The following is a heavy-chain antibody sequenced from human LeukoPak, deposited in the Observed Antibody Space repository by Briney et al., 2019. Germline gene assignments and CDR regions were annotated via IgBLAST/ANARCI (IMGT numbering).Heavy chain of an antibody. Sequence: GGSLRPSCAASGFTFSSYTMHWIRQAPGKGLGWVSSISGSNSYIFYADSVKGRFTVSRDNAKDSLYLQMNSLRAEDTAVYYCARALTTLTYEGYWGQGTLVTVSS. CDR1: GFTFSSYT. V-gene: IGHV3-21*01. D-gene: IGHD1-1*01. CDR3: ARALTTLTYEGY. CDR2: ISGSNSYI. J-gene: IGHJ4*02.